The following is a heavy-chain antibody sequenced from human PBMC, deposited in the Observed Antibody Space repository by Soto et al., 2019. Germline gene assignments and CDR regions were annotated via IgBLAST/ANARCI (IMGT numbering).Heavy chain of an antibody. CDR1: GYTFTDYA. CDR2: TNAGNGKT. J-gene: IGHJ4*02. V-gene: IGHV1-3*01. D-gene: IGHD6-13*01. Sequence: ASVKVSCKASGYTFTDYAIHWVRQAPGQRLEWMGWTNAGNGKTKYSQRFQDRVTITRDTSASTAYMELSSLRSEDTAVYYCARVYSSSWGYYFDYWGQGALVTVSS. CDR3: ARVYSSSWGYYFDY.